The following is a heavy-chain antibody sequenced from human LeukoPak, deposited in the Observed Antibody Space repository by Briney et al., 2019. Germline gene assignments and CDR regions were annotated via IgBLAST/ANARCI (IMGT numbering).Heavy chain of an antibody. V-gene: IGHV3-23*01. Sequence: PGGSLRLSCAVSGFTFSSYAMNWVRQAPGKGLEWVSGIGGSGTRTYYADSVKGRFTISRDNSKNTLYLQMDSLRDEDTAVYYCAKDSHWILFDDWGQGTLVTVSS. CDR1: GFTFSSYA. D-gene: IGHD2-2*03. J-gene: IGHJ4*02. CDR2: IGGSGTRT. CDR3: AKDSHWILFDD.